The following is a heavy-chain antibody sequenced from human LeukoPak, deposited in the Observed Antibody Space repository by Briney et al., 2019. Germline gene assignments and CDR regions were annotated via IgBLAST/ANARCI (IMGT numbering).Heavy chain of an antibody. CDR1: GGSISSYY. CDR2: SYYSGSP. Sequence: KPSETLSLTCTVSGGSISSYYWSWIRQPPGKGLEWIGYSYYSGSPNYNPSLKSRVTISVDTSKNQFSLKLSSVTAADTAVYYCASSYDILTGYTYDYWGQGTLVTVSS. V-gene: IGHV4-59*01. J-gene: IGHJ4*02. CDR3: ASSYDILTGYTYDY. D-gene: IGHD3-9*01.